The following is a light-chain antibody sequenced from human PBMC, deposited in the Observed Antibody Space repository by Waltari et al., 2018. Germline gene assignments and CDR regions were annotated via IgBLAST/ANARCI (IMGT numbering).Light chain of an antibody. CDR2: EVN. Sequence: QSALTQPSSVSGSPGQSDTLPSPGTSSAVGGYIFAALYQQPPGKAPKLLIYEVNNRPSGVSSRFSGSKSGNTASLTISGVQAEDEADYYCSSFRSDNTYVFGTGTGVTVL. CDR3: SSFRSDNTYV. V-gene: IGLV2-14*01. J-gene: IGLJ1*01. CDR1: SSAVGGYIF.